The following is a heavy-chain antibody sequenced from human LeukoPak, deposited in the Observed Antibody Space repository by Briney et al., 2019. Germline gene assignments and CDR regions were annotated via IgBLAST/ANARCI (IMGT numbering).Heavy chain of an antibody. CDR3: ARVSSIAVAGEFDY. D-gene: IGHD6-19*01. CDR1: GGSISSGGYY. Sequence: PSQTLSLTCTVSGGSISSGGYYWSWIRQPPGKGLEWIGYVYHSGSTYYNPSLKSRVTISVDRSKNQFSLKLSSVTAADTAVYYCARVSSIAVAGEFDYWGQGTLVTVSS. CDR2: VYHSGST. V-gene: IGHV4-30-2*01. J-gene: IGHJ4*02.